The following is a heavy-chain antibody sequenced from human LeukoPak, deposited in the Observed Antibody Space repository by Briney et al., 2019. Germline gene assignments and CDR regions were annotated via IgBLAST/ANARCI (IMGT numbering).Heavy chain of an antibody. CDR3: ARDLITMVRGVLLGYYYYGMDV. Sequence: GASVKVSCKASGYTFTSYGISWVRQAPGQGLEWMGWISAYNGNTNYAQKLQGRVTMTTDTSTSTAYMELRSLRSDDTAVYYCARDLITMVRGVLLGYYYYGMDVWGQGTTVTVSS. D-gene: IGHD3-10*01. V-gene: IGHV1-18*01. J-gene: IGHJ6*02. CDR2: ISAYNGNT. CDR1: GYTFTSYG.